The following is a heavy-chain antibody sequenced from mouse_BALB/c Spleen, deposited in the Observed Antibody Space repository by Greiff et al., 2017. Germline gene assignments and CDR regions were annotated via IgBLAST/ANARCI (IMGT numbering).Heavy chain of an antibody. Sequence: EVQGVESGGGLVKPGGSLKLSCAASGFTFSSYAMSWVRQTPEKRLEWVASISSGGSTYYPDSVKGRFTISRDNARNILYLQMSSLRSEDTAMYYCARRLLRHGAMDYWGQGTSVTVSS. V-gene: IGHV5-6-5*01. CDR3: ARRLLRHGAMDY. CDR1: GFTFSSYA. CDR2: ISSGGST. D-gene: IGHD1-2*01. J-gene: IGHJ4*01.